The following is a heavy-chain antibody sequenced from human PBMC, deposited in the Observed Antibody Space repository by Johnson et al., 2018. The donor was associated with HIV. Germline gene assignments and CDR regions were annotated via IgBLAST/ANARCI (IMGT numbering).Heavy chain of an antibody. V-gene: IGHV3-13*04. D-gene: IGHD4-23*01. CDR2: IGTAGDT. CDR1: GFSFSTYW. CDR3: ARQTTVVSGDAFDI. J-gene: IGHJ3*02. Sequence: VQLVESGGRLVQPGGSLRLSCAASGFSFSTYWMHWVRRVPGKGLVWVSAIGTAGDTYYPGSVKGRFTISRENAKNSLYLQMNSLRAGETAVYSCARQTTVVSGDAFDIWGQGTMVTVSS.